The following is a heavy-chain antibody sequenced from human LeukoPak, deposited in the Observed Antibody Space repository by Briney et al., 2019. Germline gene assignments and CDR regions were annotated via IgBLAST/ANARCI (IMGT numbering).Heavy chain of an antibody. J-gene: IGHJ6*02. D-gene: IGHD3-9*01. Sequence: GGSLRLSCAASGLTFSSHWMHWVRQAPGKGLVWVSRITNDGSSTTYADSVKGRFTISRDNAKNMLYLQVNSLRAEDTAVYYCVKGMEDYDILTGVLDVWGHGTTVTVSS. CDR3: VKGMEDYDILTGVLDV. CDR2: ITNDGSST. CDR1: GLTFSSHW. V-gene: IGHV3-74*01.